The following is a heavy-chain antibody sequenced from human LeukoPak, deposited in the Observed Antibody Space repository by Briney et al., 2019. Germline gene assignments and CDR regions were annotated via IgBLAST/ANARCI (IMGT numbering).Heavy chain of an antibody. J-gene: IGHJ6*02. CDR3: AKDLVGATIFYYYGMDV. CDR1: GLNYSRHA. V-gene: IGHV3-23*01. CDR2: ISGSGGST. D-gene: IGHD1-26*01. Sequence: GGSLRLSHAAWGLNYSRHAMMWAAQPRGKAREWVAAISGSGGSTYYADSVKGRFTISRDNSKNTLYLQMNSLRAEDTAVYYCAKDLVGATIFYYYGMDVWAKGPRSPSP.